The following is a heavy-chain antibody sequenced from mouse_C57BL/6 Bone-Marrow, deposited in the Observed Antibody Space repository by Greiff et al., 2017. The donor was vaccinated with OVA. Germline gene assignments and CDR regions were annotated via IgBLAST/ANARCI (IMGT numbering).Heavy chain of an antibody. CDR2: IDPENGDT. V-gene: IGHV14-4*01. D-gene: IGHD2-3*01. CDR1: GFNIKDDY. Sequence: DVKLQESGAELVRPGASVKLSCTASGFNIKDDYMHWVKQRPEQGLEWIGWIDPENGDTEYASKFQGKATITADTSSNTAYLQLSSLTSEDTAVYYCTLYGYYIAYWGQGTLVTVSA. CDR3: TLYGYYIAY. J-gene: IGHJ3*01.